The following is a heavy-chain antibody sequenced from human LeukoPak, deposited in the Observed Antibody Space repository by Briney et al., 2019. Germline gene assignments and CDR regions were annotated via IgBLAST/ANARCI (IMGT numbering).Heavy chain of an antibody. CDR1: GFTFSNYG. Sequence: GGSLRLSCAASGFTFSNYGIHWVRQARGKGLEGVAVISYDGSNKYYADSVKGRCTISRDKSKNTVYLQMNSLRAEDTAVYYCAKEAGYSYGFDYWGQGTLVTVSS. CDR3: AKEAGYSYGFDY. CDR2: ISYDGSNK. V-gene: IGHV3-30*18. J-gene: IGHJ4*02. D-gene: IGHD5-18*01.